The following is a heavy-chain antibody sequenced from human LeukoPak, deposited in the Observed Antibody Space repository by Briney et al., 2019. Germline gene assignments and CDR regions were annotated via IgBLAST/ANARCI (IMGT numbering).Heavy chain of an antibody. Sequence: ASVKVSCKASAFVFTSYGITWVRQAPGQGLEWVGWTSTFSGLTNHAEKVQDRATMTTDTDTGTAYLEMRSLRFADTAVYYCARAGSSSWTATFDYWGQGTLLTVAS. V-gene: IGHV1-18*01. D-gene: IGHD6-13*01. CDR2: TSTFSGLT. J-gene: IGHJ4*02. CDR1: AFVFTSYG. CDR3: ARAGSSSWTATFDY.